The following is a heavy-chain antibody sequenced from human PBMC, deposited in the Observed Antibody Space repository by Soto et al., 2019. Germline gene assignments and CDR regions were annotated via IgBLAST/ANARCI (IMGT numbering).Heavy chain of an antibody. J-gene: IGHJ6*02. V-gene: IGHV1-2*04. Sequence: GASVKVSCKASGYSFTVYHIHWVRQAPGQGLEWLGRINPKSGGTSTAQKFQGWVTMTRDRSISTVYMELTRLRSDDTAVYFCARGHSTDCSNGVCSFFYNREMDGWGRGTTVTAAS. CDR2: INPKSGGT. CDR3: ARGHSTDCSNGVCSFFYNREMDG. D-gene: IGHD2-8*01. CDR1: GYSFTVYH.